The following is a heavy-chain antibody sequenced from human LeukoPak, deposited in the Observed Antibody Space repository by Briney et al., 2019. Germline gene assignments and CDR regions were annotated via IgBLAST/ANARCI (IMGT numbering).Heavy chain of an antibody. CDR1: GASISSYY. J-gene: IGHJ4*02. D-gene: IGHD3-22*01. CDR2: TYSRGNT. CDR3: ARMIVVVIPHYYFDY. V-gene: IGHV4-4*07. Sequence: PSQTLSPTCTVSGASISSYYWSWIRQPAGKGLEWIGRTYSRGNTGYNPSLKSRVTMSVDTSTNQFSLKLSSVTAADTAVYYCARMIVVVIPHYYFDYWGQGTLVTVSS.